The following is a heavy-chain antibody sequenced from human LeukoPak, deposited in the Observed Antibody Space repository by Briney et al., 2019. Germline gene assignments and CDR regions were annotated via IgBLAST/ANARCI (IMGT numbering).Heavy chain of an antibody. CDR3: ARSRCSSTSCYWFDP. CDR1: GYTFTSYY. D-gene: IGHD2-2*01. CDR2: INPSGGRT. Sequence: ASLKVSCKASGYTFTSYYMHWVRQAPGQGLEWMGIINPSGGRTSYAQKFQGRVTMTRDTSTSTVYMELSSLRSEDTAVYYCARSRCSSTSCYWFDPWGQGTLVPVSS. V-gene: IGHV1-46*01. J-gene: IGHJ5*02.